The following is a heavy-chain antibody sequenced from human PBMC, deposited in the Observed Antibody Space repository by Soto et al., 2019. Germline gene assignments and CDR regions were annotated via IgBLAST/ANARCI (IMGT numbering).Heavy chain of an antibody. CDR3: AAYDCNGSSCRLDAFDV. CDR1: GGTFSSSA. V-gene: IGHV1-69*01. CDR2: IIFVFGTA. J-gene: IGHJ3*01. D-gene: IGHD2-15*01. Sequence: QVQLVQSGAEVKKPGSSVKVSCKASGGTFSSSALNWVRQAPGQGLEWMGGIIFVFGTANYAQKFQGRVTITADESTSTAYMELRSLRSEDTAVYYGAAYDCNGSSCRLDAFDVWGQGTVVTVSS.